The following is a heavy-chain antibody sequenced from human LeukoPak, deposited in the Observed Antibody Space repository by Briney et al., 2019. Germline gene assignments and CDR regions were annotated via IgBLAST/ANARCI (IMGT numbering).Heavy chain of an antibody. D-gene: IGHD3-10*01. J-gene: IGHJ6*02. CDR3: AKNYGSDRGVPYGMDV. V-gene: IGHV3-23*01. CDR2: ISGSGGRT. CDR1: GFIFSSYA. Sequence: GGSLRLSCAASGFIFSSYAMSWVRLAPGKGLEWISVISGSGGRTDYADSVKGRFTISRDNSKSTLYLQMNSLRAEDTAVYYCAKNYGSDRGVPYGMDVWGQGTTVTVAS.